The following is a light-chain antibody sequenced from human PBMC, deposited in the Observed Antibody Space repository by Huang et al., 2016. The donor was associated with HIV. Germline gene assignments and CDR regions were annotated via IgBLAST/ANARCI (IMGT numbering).Light chain of an antibody. CDR2: GAS. CDR3: QQYGTSRIFT. J-gene: IGKJ3*01. Sequence: EIVLTQSPGTLSLSPGERATLSCRASQSVSSRYLAWYQQKPGQAPRLLLYGASYSATGIPDRFSGSGSGTDFTLTISRLEPEDLAVYYCQQYGTSRIFTFGPGTRVDIK. CDR1: QSVSSRY. V-gene: IGKV3-20*01.